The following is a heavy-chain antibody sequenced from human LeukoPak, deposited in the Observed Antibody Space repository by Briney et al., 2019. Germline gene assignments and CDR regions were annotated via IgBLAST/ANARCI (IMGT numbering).Heavy chain of an antibody. V-gene: IGHV3-30*18. CDR1: GFTFNSYA. CDR3: ANLPANDAFDI. J-gene: IGHJ3*02. Sequence: GGSLRLSCAASGFTFNSYAMHWVRQAPGKGLEWVAVILYDGSNKYYADSVKGRFTISRDNSKNTLYLQMNSLRAEDTAVYYCANLPANDAFDIWGQGTMVTVSS. D-gene: IGHD1-14*01. CDR2: ILYDGSNK.